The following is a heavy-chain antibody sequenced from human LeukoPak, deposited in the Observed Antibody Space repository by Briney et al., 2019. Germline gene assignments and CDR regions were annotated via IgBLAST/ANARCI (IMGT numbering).Heavy chain of an antibody. J-gene: IGHJ3*02. D-gene: IGHD4-23*01. CDR3: AMVTTVITRAFDI. V-gene: IGHV4-34*01. Sequence: SETLSLTCAVYGGSFSGYYWNWIRKPPGKGLEWIGEINHSGTTKYNPSLKSRVTISVDTSRNQFSLKLSSVTAADTAVYYCAMVTTVITRAFDIWDQGTMVIVSS. CDR2: INHSGTT. CDR1: GGSFSGYY.